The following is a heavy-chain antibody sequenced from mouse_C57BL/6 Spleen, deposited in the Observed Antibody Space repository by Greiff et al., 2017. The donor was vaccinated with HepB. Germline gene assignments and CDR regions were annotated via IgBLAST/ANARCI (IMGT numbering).Heavy chain of an antibody. CDR3: ARRYYGSSYPYYYAMDY. D-gene: IGHD1-1*01. CDR1: GYTFTSYW. V-gene: IGHV1-59*01. CDR2: IDPSDSYT. Sequence: QVQLQQSGAELVRPGTSVKLSCKASGYTFTSYWMHWVKQRPGQGLEWIGVIDPSDSYTNYNQKFKGKATLTVDTSSSTAYMQLSSLTSEDSAVYYCARRYYGSSYPYYYAMDYWGQGTSVTVSS. J-gene: IGHJ4*01.